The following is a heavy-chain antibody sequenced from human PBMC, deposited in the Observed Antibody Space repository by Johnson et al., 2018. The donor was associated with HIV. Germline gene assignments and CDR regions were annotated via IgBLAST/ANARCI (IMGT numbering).Heavy chain of an antibody. J-gene: IGHJ3*02. CDR2: ISHDGSHK. CDR1: GFTFSSYA. D-gene: IGHD6-6*01. CDR3: AKWGLAPRGGSAFDI. Sequence: QVQLVESGGGLVQPGRSLRLSCAASGFTFSSYAMHWVRQAPGKGLEWVAVISHDGSHKYYADSVKGRFTISRDNSKNTLYLQMNSLRAEDTAVYYCAKWGLAPRGGSAFDIWGQGTMVTVSS. V-gene: IGHV3-30*18.